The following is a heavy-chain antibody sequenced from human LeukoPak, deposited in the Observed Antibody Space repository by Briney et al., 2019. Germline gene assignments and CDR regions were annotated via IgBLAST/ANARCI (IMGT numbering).Heavy chain of an antibody. CDR2: ISGPGDDT. Sequence: GGSLRLSCAGSGFPFTTYAIIWVRQTPDKGLEWVSAISGPGDDTFYADSVKGRFTISRDNSKNTVHVQMSSLRVDDTAIYFCARLSGTYGTTSRILDFWGQGTLVTVSS. CDR3: ARLSGTYGTTSRILDF. D-gene: IGHD1-1*01. V-gene: IGHV3-23*01. CDR1: GFPFTTYA. J-gene: IGHJ4*02.